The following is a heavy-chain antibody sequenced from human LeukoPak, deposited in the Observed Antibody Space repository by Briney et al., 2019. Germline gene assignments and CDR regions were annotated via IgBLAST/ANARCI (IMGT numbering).Heavy chain of an antibody. CDR3: TRGGAFEESSDFRFEY. Sequence: GASVKVSCKASGGTFSSYAISWVRQAPGQGLEWMGWVSPNSGVTNIAQMFQGRVTMTRDTSKSTAYMEVRRLKSDDTAVYWCTRGGAFEESSDFRFEYWGQGTRVAVSS. CDR1: GGTFSSYA. D-gene: IGHD3-10*01. CDR2: VSPNSGVT. J-gene: IGHJ4*02. V-gene: IGHV1-2*02.